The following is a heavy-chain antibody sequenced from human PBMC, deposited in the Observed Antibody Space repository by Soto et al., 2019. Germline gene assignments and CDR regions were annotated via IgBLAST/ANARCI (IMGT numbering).Heavy chain of an antibody. J-gene: IGHJ5*02. CDR2: ISGSGGST. V-gene: IGHV3-23*01. Sequence: PGGSLRLSCAASGFTFSSYAMSWVRQAPGKGLEWVSAISGSGGSTYYADSVKGRFTISRDNSKNTLYLQMNSLRAEDTAVYYCAKEVVVVAATLCWFDPWGQGTLVTVSS. CDR1: GFTFSSYA. CDR3: AKEVVVVAATLCWFDP. D-gene: IGHD2-15*01.